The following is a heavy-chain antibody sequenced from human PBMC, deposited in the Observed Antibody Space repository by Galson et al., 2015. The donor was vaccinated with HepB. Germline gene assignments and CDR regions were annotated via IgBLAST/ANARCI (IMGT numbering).Heavy chain of an antibody. D-gene: IGHD5-18*01. CDR1: GFTFSNAW. J-gene: IGHJ5*02. Sequence: SLRLSCAASGFTFSNAWMSWVRQAPGKGLEWVGRIKSNTDGGTTDYAAPVKGRFTISRDDSKNTLYLQMNSLKTEDTAVYYYTTKYSYGPLLAWCQGTLDTVSS. CDR2: IKSNTDGGTT. CDR3: TTKYSYGPLLA. V-gene: IGHV3-15*01.